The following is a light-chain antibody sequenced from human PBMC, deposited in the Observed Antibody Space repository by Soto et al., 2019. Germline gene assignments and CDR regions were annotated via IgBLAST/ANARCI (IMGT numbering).Light chain of an antibody. CDR2: DAS. CDR1: QSVGNS. V-gene: IGKV1-5*01. Sequence: DIQMTQSPSTLSASVGDRVSITCRASQSVGNSLAWYQQRPGKAPKLLIFDASTLESGVPSRFSGSGSATEFTLTISGLQPDDFATYYCQQYKDYVYTVGQGTKGEIK. J-gene: IGKJ2*01. CDR3: QQYKDYVYT.